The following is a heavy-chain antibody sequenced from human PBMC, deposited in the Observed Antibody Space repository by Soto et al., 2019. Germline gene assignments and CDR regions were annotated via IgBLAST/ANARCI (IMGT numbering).Heavy chain of an antibody. CDR1: GFTFSSYA. V-gene: IGHV3-23*01. J-gene: IGHJ6*02. CDR2: ISSSGAST. CDR3: AKRPQYGMDV. Sequence: PGGSLRLSCAASGFTFSSYAMSCVRQAPGKGLEWVSTISSSGASTYYADSVKGRFTISRDNSKNTLYLQMNSLRAEDTAVYYCAKRPQYGMDVWGQGTTVTVSS.